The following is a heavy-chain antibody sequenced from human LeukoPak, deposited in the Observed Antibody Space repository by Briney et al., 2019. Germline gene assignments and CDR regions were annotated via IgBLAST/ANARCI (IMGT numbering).Heavy chain of an antibody. D-gene: IGHD1-26*01. CDR2: ISGSGGNT. Sequence: GGSLRPSCAASGFAFSSYAMSCVRQAPGKGLEWVSAISGSGGNTYHADSVKGPFTLSRDHSKNTLYLQMNSLRAEDTAVYFCAKDASGSYPYWGQGTLVTVSS. CDR3: AKDASGSYPY. V-gene: IGHV3-23*01. CDR1: GFAFSSYA. J-gene: IGHJ4*02.